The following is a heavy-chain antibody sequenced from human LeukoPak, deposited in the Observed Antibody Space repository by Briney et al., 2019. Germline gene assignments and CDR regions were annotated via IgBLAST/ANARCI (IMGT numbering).Heavy chain of an antibody. Sequence: GGSLRLSCAASGFTFSDYYMSWIRQAPGKGLEWGSYISSSGSTIYYADSVKGRFTISRDNAKNSLYLQMNSLRAEDTAVYYCARDEAAGHSIEYWGQGTLVTVSS. D-gene: IGHD6-25*01. V-gene: IGHV3-11*01. CDR3: ARDEAAGHSIEY. CDR1: GFTFSDYY. J-gene: IGHJ4*02. CDR2: ISSSGSTI.